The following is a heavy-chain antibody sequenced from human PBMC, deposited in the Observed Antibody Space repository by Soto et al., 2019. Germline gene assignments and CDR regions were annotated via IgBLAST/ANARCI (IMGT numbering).Heavy chain of an antibody. J-gene: IGHJ6*03. CDR3: AKKMSPLMDV. Sequence: GGSLRLSCAASGFTFSGSAMHWVRQASGKGLEWVGRIRVKANNYATAYTASVEGRFTISGDDSKNTAYLQMNSLKTEDTAVYYCAKKMSPLMDVWGKGTTVTVSS. V-gene: IGHV3-73*01. CDR1: GFTFSGSA. CDR2: IRVKANNYAT.